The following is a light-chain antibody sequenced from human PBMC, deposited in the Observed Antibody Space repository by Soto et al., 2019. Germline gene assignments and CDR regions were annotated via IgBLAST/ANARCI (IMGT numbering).Light chain of an antibody. J-gene: IGKJ4*01. Sequence: EIVMTQSPATLSVSPGERATLSCRASQSVSSNSAWYQQKPGQAPRLLIYDASTRAPGIPARFSGSGSGTEFTLAISSLQSEDFAVYYRQQYNNWPALTFGGGTKVEIK. CDR3: QQYNNWPALT. CDR2: DAS. V-gene: IGKV3-15*01. CDR1: QSVSSN.